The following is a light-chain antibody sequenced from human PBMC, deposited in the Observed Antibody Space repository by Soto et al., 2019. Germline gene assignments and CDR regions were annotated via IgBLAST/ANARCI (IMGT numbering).Light chain of an antibody. Sequence: QSVLTQPPSASGTPGQRVTISGSGRFSNIGSNYVYWYQQLPGTAPKLLIFTNDQRTSGVPGRFSGSKSGTSASLAISGLRSEDEADYYCAVWDDSLRGWVFGGGTKLTVL. J-gene: IGLJ3*02. CDR3: AVWDDSLRGWV. CDR1: FSNIGSNY. V-gene: IGLV1-47*02. CDR2: TND.